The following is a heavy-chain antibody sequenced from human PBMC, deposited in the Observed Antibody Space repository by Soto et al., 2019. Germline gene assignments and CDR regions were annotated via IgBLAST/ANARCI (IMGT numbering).Heavy chain of an antibody. CDR2: ISSTTDYI. CDR3: ARESEDLTSNFDY. V-gene: IGHV3-21*06. Sequence: GGSLRLSCAASGFTFTRYSMNWVRQAPGKGLEWVSSISSTTDYIYYGDSMKGRFTISRDNAKNSLYLEMNSLRAEDTAVYYCARESEDLTSNFDYWGQGTLVTSPQ. J-gene: IGHJ4*02. CDR1: GFTFTRYS.